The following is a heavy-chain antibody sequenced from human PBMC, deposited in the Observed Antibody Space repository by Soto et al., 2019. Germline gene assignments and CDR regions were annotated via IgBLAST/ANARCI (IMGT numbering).Heavy chain of an antibody. CDR1: GYTFTSYG. CDR2: ISAYNGNT. D-gene: IGHD2-2*01. CDR3: ARTLVGVPAKSTPAYYYYGMDV. V-gene: IGHV1-18*01. Sequence: QVQLVQSGAEVKKPGASVKVSCKASGYTFTSYGISWVRQAPGQGLEWMGWISAYNGNTNYAQKLQGRVTMTTDTSTSTAYMELRSLRSDDTAVYYCARTLVGVPAKSTPAYYYYGMDVWGQVTTVTVSS. J-gene: IGHJ6*02.